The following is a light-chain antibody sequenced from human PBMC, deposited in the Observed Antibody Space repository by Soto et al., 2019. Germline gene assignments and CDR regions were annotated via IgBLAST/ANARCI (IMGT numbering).Light chain of an antibody. CDR3: AAWAASLSACV. Sequence: QSVLTHPPSASGTAGQVVTIACSGGDSNIGRNSVYCYQHLPRMAPKLLIYYSNQRPSGVPDLLSGSRSGTSASLAIVGLRSEDEAISYCAAWAASLSACVFGNGTKVTVL. J-gene: IGLJ1*01. CDR2: YSN. V-gene: IGLV1-47*02. CDR1: DSNIGRNS.